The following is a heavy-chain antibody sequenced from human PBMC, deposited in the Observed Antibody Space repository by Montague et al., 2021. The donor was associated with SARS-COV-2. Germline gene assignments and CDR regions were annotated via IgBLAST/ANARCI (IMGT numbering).Heavy chain of an antibody. CDR1: GGSIGSYY. V-gene: IGHV4-59*01. CDR3: ARALYCSGGSCYPNWFDP. J-gene: IGHJ5*02. Sequence: SETLSLTCTVSGGSIGSYYWSWIRQPPGKGLEWIGYIYYSGSTNYNPSLKSRVTISVDTSKNQFSLKLSSVTAAGTAVYYCARALYCSGGSCYPNWFDPWGQGTLVTVSS. D-gene: IGHD2-15*01. CDR2: IYYSGST.